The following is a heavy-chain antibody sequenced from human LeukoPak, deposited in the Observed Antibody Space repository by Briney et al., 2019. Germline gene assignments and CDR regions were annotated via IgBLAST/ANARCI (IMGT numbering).Heavy chain of an antibody. V-gene: IGHV3-7*03. Sequence: GGSLRLSCAASGFTFSSYWMSWVRQAPGKGLEWVANIKQDGSEKYYVDSVKGRFTISRDNAKNSLYLQMNSLRAEDTAVYYCANLGRQTYYYYGMDVWGQGTTVTVSS. CDR1: GFTFSSYW. CDR2: IKQDGSEK. J-gene: IGHJ6*02. CDR3: ANLGRQTYYYYGMDV. D-gene: IGHD7-27*01.